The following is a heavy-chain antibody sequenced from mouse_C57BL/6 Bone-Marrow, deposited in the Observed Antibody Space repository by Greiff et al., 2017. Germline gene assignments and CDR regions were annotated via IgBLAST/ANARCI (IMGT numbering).Heavy chain of an antibody. J-gene: IGHJ2*01. CDR1: GYTFTSYW. D-gene: IGHD4-1*01. CDR2: IYPTSGRT. CDR3: ARSGPLGRSSDD. Sequence: QVQLQQPGAELVKPGASVKMSCKASGYTFTSYWITWVKQRPGQGLEWIGAIYPTSGRTNYNENFKSKAILTVDTSSNTAYMQLSSLTSEDSAVFYGARSGPLGRSSDDWGQGTTLTVSS. V-gene: IGHV1-55*01.